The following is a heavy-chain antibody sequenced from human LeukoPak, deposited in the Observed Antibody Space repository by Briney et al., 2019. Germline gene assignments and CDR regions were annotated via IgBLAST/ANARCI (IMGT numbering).Heavy chain of an antibody. CDR3: SRGSGAFCSFGY. Sequence: SETLSLTGGVSAGSIRSTNWGSEVRQPPGQWLGWIGEISLSGQSNYSLSLKVRVTMYLDESRNQLYLNLTSVNAADTAIYYCSRGSGAFCSFGYWGQGTLV. V-gene: IGHV4/OR15-8*02. CDR1: AGSIRSTNW. D-gene: IGHD6-19*01. CDR2: ISLSGQS. J-gene: IGHJ4*02.